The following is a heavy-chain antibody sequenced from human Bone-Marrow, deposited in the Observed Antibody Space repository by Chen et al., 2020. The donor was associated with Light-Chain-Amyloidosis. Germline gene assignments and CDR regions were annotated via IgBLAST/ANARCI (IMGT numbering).Heavy chain of an antibody. V-gene: IGHV5-51*01. CDR2: IYPDDSDA. D-gene: IGHD5-12*01. J-gene: IGHJ4*02. Sequence: GYTFPNYWIGWVRQMPGKGLEWMGVIYPDDSDARYSPSFEGQVTISADKSITTAYLQWRSLKASDTAMYYCARRRDGYNFDYWGQGTMVTVSS. CDR3: ARRRDGYNFDY. CDR1: GYTFPNYW.